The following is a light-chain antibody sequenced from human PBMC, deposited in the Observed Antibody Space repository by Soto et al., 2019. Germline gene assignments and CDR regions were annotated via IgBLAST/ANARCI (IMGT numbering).Light chain of an antibody. Sequence: ELVLTQSPATLSLSPGERATLSCRASQSVSRHLAWYQQKRGQAPRLLIYDASSRATGIPARFSGSGSGTAFTLTISSLEPEDFAVYYCQQRTKWPITFGQGTRLEIK. CDR2: DAS. CDR1: QSVSRH. J-gene: IGKJ5*01. V-gene: IGKV3-11*01. CDR3: QQRTKWPIT.